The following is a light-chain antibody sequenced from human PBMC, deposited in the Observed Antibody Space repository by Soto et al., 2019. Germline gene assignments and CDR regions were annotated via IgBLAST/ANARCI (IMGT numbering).Light chain of an antibody. V-gene: IGKV3-11*01. CDR2: DAS. CDR1: QSVSSY. CDR3: QHQT. Sequence: EIVLTQPPATLSLSPGERATLSCRASQSVSSYLAWYQQKPGQAPRLLIYDASNRATGIPARFSGSGSGTDFTLTISSLEPEDFAVYYCQHQTFGQGTKVEIK. J-gene: IGKJ1*01.